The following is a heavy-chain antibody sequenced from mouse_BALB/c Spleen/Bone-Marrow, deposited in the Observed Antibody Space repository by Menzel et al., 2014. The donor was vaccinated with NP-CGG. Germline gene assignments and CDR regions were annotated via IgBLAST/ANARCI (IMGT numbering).Heavy chain of an antibody. D-gene: IGHD1-2*01. V-gene: IGHV1S29*02. Sequence: EVKLQESGPELVKPGASVKISCKASGYTFTDYNMHWVKQSHGKSLEWIGYIYPYNGDTGYNQKFKSKATLTVDNSSSTAYMELRSLTSEDSAVYYCARRFITTAAGFAYWGQGTLVTVSA. CDR3: ARRFITTAAGFAY. CDR2: IYPYNGDT. J-gene: IGHJ3*01. CDR1: GYTFTDYN.